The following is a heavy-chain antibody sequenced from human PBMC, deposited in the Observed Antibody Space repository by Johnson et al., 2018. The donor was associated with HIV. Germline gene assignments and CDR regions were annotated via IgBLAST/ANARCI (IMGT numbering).Heavy chain of an antibody. Sequence: QVQVVESGGGVVQPGRSLRLSCAASGFTFITYAMNWVRQAPGKGLQWVAVISYAGSNKFYADSVKGRFTISRDNSKNTLHLQMNSLRAEDTAVYYCALHLTGDSFDIWGQGTMVTVSS. CDR2: ISYAGSNK. D-gene: IGHD3-9*01. V-gene: IGHV3-30-3*01. J-gene: IGHJ3*02. CDR3: ALHLTGDSFDI. CDR1: GFTFITYA.